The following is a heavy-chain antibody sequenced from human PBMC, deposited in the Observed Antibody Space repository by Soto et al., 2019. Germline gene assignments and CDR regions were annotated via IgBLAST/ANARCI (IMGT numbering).Heavy chain of an antibody. CDR1: GYTFINYG. D-gene: IGHD3-10*01. J-gene: IGHJ6*02. Sequence: RASVKVSCKASGYTFINYGISWVRQAPGQGLEWMGWISPNNGNTHYAQKFQGRVTMATDTSTSTVNMELRSLRSDDTAVYYCARAGSSLGYAMDVWGRGTTVTVSS. CDR2: ISPNNGNT. CDR3: ARAGSSLGYAMDV. V-gene: IGHV1-18*04.